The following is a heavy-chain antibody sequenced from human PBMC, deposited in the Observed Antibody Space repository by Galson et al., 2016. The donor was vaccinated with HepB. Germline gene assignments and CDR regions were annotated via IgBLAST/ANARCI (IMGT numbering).Heavy chain of an antibody. CDR2: VNPNSGAT. D-gene: IGHD4-17*01. V-gene: IGHV1-2*06. J-gene: IGHJ4*02. Sequence: SVKVSCKASGYIFTDYNIHWVRQAPGQGLEWMGRVNPNSGATDYAQKFQGRVTMTSDTSISRAYLELRRLRSDDTAVYYCARESHSPIFTVTMKKLDYWGQGILVTVSS. CDR1: GYIFTDYN. CDR3: ARESHSPIFTVTMKKLDY.